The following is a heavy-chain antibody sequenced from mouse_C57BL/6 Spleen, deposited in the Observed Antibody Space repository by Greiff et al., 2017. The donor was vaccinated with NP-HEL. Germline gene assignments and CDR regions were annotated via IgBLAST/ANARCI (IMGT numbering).Heavy chain of an antibody. CDR1: GFTFSDYY. CDR2: INYDGSST. V-gene: IGHV5-16*01. Sequence: EVKVVESEGGLVQPGSSMKLSCTASGFTFSDYYMAWVRQVPEKGLEWVANINYDGSSTYYLDSLKSRFIISRDNAKNILYLQMSSLKSEDTATYYCAREAYYYGSSYDYWGQGTTLTVSS. D-gene: IGHD1-1*01. CDR3: AREAYYYGSSYDY. J-gene: IGHJ2*01.